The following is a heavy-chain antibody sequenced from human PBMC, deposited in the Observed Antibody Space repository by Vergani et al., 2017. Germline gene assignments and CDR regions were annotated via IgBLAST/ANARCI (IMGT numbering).Heavy chain of an antibody. Sequence: QVQLQQWGAGLLKPSETLSLTCAVYGGSFSGYYWSWIRQPPGKGLEWIGEINHSGSTNYNPSLKSRVTISVDTSKNQFSLKLSSVTAADTAVYYCARVPSNYYDSSGSKCAFDIWGEGTMVTVSS. D-gene: IGHD3-22*01. J-gene: IGHJ3*02. CDR1: GGSFSGYY. CDR3: ARVPSNYYDSSGSKCAFDI. CDR2: INHSGST. V-gene: IGHV4-34*01.